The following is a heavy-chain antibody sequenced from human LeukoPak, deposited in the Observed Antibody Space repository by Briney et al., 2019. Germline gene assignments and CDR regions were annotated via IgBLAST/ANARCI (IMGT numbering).Heavy chain of an antibody. J-gene: IGHJ4*02. CDR1: GFTFSSYV. CDR3: ARSEEGDCTNGVCQGWYYFDY. D-gene: IGHD2-8*01. V-gene: IGHV3-30*04. Sequence: GGSLRLSCAASGFTFSSYVMHWVRQAPGKGLEWVAIISYDGSNKYYADSVKGRFTISRDNSKNTLYLQMNSLRAEDTAVYYCARSEEGDCTNGVCQGWYYFDYWGQGTLVTVSS. CDR2: ISYDGSNK.